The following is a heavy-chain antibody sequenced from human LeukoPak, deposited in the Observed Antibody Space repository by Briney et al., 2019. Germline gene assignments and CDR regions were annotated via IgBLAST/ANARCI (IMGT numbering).Heavy chain of an antibody. CDR2: INWHGDRT. V-gene: IGHV3-20*04. CDR3: ASPQESGTTSFVGY. CDR1: GFTFEDYG. D-gene: IGHD2/OR15-2a*01. J-gene: IGHJ4*02. Sequence: PGGSLRLSCAASGFTFEDYGMSWVRQAPGKGLEWVSGINWHGDRTGYADSVKGRFTISRDNAKNSLYLQMNSLRDEDTAVYYCASPQESGTTSFVGYWGQGTLVTVSS.